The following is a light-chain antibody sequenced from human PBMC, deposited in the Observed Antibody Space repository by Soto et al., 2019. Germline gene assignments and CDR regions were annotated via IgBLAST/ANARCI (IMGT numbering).Light chain of an antibody. CDR2: GSS. CDR3: QQYGTSPLT. CDR1: QGFGNY. J-gene: IGKJ4*01. Sequence: EIVLTQSPGTLSLSPGQRATLSCRASQGFGNYLAWYQQKPGQAPRLLIHGSSKRAIDIPDRFSASGSETDSTLTISRLEPEDVAVYYGQQYGTSPLTFGGGTRVEIK. V-gene: IGKV3-20*01.